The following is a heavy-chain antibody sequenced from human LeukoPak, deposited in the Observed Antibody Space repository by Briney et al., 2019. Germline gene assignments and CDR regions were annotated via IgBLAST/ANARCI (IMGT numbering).Heavy chain of an antibody. Sequence: PGGSLRLACAGSGFTVSSFEINWVRQAPGKGLEWVSFIAVDRTTFYADSVKGRFTLSRDNAKNSLYLQMNSLRAEDTAVYYCARRQGRRGIVGPTILKGAFDIWGQGTKVTVSS. CDR2: IAVDRTT. D-gene: IGHD1-26*01. CDR3: ARRQGRRGIVGPTILKGAFDI. CDR1: GFTVSSFE. V-gene: IGHV3-48*03. J-gene: IGHJ3*02.